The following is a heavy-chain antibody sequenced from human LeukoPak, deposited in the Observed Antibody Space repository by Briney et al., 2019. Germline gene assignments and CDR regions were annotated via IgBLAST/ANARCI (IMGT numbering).Heavy chain of an antibody. CDR3: AKGSYYDSSGSFYFDY. V-gene: IGHV3-23*01. D-gene: IGHD3-22*01. J-gene: IGHJ4*02. CDR1: GFTFSSYA. Sequence: GGSLRLSCAASGFTFSSYAMSWVRQAPGRGLEWVSGISGSGDNTYYADSVKGRFTISRDNSKNTLYVQVNSLGTEDTAAYYCAKGSYYDSSGSFYFDYWGQGTLVTVSS. CDR2: ISGSGDNT.